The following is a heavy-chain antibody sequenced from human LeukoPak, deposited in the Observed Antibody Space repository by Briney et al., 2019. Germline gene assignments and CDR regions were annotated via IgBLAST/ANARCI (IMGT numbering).Heavy chain of an antibody. CDR3: AKSPSTVTTIVDY. J-gene: IGHJ4*02. Sequence: GGSLRLSCAASGFTFSSYAMTWVRQAPGKGLEWVSSITGSGSSTYYADSVKGRFTISRDNSKNTLYLQMNSLRAEDTAVYYCAKSPSTVTTIVDYWGQGTLVTVSS. D-gene: IGHD4-11*01. CDR1: GFTFSSYA. V-gene: IGHV3-23*01. CDR2: ITGSGSST.